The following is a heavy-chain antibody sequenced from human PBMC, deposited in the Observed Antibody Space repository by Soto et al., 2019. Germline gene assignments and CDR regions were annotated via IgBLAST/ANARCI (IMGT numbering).Heavy chain of an antibody. V-gene: IGHV2-70*11. CDR1: GFSLSMSGMC. J-gene: IGHJ4*02. CDR3: ARTYTYNYRRHFGY. D-gene: IGHD3-16*01. Sequence: SGPTLVNPTQTLTLTCTFSGFSLSMSGMCVSWLSQSPGKALEWLARIEWDNAKYYSTSLKTRLSISRDTSKNQVVLTMTNMDPVDTATYYCARTYTYNYRRHFGYWGQGTLVTVSS. CDR2: IEWDNAK.